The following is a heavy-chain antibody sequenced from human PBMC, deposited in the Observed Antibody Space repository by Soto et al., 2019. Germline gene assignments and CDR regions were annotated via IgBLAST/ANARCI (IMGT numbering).Heavy chain of an antibody. D-gene: IGHD2-2*01. CDR2: ISSNGGST. CDR3: AGEGVVVPAATDAFDI. Sequence: EVQLVESGGGLVQPGGSLRLSCAASGFTFSSYAMHWVRQAPGKGLEYVSAISSNGGSTYYANSVKGRFTISRDNSKNTLYRQMGSLRAEDMAVYYCAGEGVVVPAATDAFDIWGQGTMVTVSS. V-gene: IGHV3-64*01. J-gene: IGHJ3*02. CDR1: GFTFSSYA.